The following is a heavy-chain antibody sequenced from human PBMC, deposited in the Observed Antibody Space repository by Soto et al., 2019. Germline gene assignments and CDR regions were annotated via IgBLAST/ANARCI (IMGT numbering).Heavy chain of an antibody. Sequence: QVQLQQWGAGLLKPSETLSLNCAVTGGSLSGYYWSWIRQPPGKGLEWIGEVKDGGHTNYSPSLRGRVTISSNTSNNQFCLRLNSVTAADTGVYYCARGQEGVVATHWDQGSLVTVSS. J-gene: IGHJ4*02. D-gene: IGHD5-12*01. V-gene: IGHV4-34*01. CDR1: GGSLSGYY. CDR2: VKDGGHT. CDR3: ARGQEGVVATH.